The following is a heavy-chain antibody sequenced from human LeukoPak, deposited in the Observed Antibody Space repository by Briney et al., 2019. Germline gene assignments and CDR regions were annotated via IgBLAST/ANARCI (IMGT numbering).Heavy chain of an antibody. J-gene: IGHJ4*02. D-gene: IGHD5-24*01. V-gene: IGHV3-23*01. CDR2: ISGSGGST. Sequence: GGSLRLSCAASGFTFSSYAMSWVRQAPGKGLEWVSAISGSGGSTYYADSVKGRFTISRDNSRNTLYLQMNSLRAEDTAVYYCAKDPRRVEAWTPAAYFDYWGQGTLVTVSS. CDR3: AKDPRRVEAWTPAAYFDY. CDR1: GFTFSSYA.